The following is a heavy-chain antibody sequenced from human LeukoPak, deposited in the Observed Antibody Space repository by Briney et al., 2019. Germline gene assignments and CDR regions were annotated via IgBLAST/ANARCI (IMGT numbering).Heavy chain of an antibody. CDR3: ARDATINYYDSSGSYYMDV. J-gene: IGHJ6*03. D-gene: IGHD3-22*01. Sequence: TFNYYDSVKGRFTISRDNAKNSLYLQMNSLRAEDTAVYYCARDATINYYDSSGSYYMDVWGKGTTVTISS. V-gene: IGHV3-11*04. CDR2: TF.